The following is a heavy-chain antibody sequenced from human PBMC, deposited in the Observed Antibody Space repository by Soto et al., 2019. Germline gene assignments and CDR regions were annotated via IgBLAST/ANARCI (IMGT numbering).Heavy chain of an antibody. CDR3: ARGYSSSFNDAFDV. D-gene: IGHD6-6*01. V-gene: IGHV4-59*01. Sequence: QVQLQESGPGLVKPSETLSLTCTVSVSGGSISSYYWNWIRQPPGKGLEWIGYIYYSGITNYNPSLKSRVTISVDTSKNQFSLKLSSVTAADTAVYYWARGYSSSFNDAFDVWGQGAMVTVSS. CDR2: IYYSGIT. CDR1: GGSISSYY. J-gene: IGHJ3*01.